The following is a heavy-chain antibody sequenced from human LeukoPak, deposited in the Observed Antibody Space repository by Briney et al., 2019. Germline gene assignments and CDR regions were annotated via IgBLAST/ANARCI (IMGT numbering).Heavy chain of an antibody. CDR3: ARATPEGSGSAIFDY. V-gene: IGHV3-74*03. Sequence: GGSLRLSCAASGFTFSSYWIHWVRQAPGKRLVWVSRINSDGSDTTYADSVKGRFTISRDNAKNSLYLQMNSLRAEDTAVYYCARATPEGSGSAIFDYWGQGTLVTVSS. CDR2: INSDGSDT. CDR1: GFTFSSYW. D-gene: IGHD3-10*01. J-gene: IGHJ4*02.